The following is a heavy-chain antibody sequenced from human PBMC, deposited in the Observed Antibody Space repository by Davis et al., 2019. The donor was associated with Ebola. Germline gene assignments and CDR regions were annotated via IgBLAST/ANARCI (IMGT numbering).Heavy chain of an antibody. CDR1: GFLFSDYS. J-gene: IGHJ4*02. D-gene: IGHD3-10*02. CDR2: ITKGSDAR. CDR3: VRDYLFAFDS. V-gene: IGHV3-48*02. Sequence: PGGSLRLSCAASGFLFSDYSMNWVRQAPGKGLEWVTYITKGSDARVYADSVRGRFTISRDDAANSLSLQMDSLKHEDTAVYYCVRDYLFAFDSWGQGTPVTVSS.